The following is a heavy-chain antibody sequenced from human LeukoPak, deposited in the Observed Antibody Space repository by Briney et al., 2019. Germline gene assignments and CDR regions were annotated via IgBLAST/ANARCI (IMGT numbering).Heavy chain of an antibody. Sequence: GEALKISCKGSGYSFTSYWIGWVRQMPGKGLEWMGIIYPGDCDTRYSPSLQGQVTISADKSISTAYLQWSSLKASDTAMYYCARGPYSYGYVIYFDYWGQGTLVTVSS. V-gene: IGHV5-51*01. CDR1: GYSFTSYW. J-gene: IGHJ4*02. CDR3: ARGPYSYGYVIYFDY. CDR2: IYPGDCDT. D-gene: IGHD5-18*01.